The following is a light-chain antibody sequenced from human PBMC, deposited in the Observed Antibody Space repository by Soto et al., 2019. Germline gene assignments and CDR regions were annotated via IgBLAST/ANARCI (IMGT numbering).Light chain of an antibody. CDR1: QSVLYSSNNQNC. V-gene: IGKV4-1*01. Sequence: DIVMTQSPDSLAVSLGERATINCESSQSVLYSSNNQNCLAWYQQKPGQPPKLLIYWASTRESGVPDRFSGSGSVTDFTRTISSLQAEDVAVYYCQQYCATPWTFGQGTKVEIK. CDR3: QQYCATPWT. J-gene: IGKJ1*01. CDR2: WAS.